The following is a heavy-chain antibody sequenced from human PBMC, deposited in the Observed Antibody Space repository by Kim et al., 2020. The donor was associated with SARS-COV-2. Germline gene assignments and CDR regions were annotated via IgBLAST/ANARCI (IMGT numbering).Heavy chain of an antibody. CDR1: GFTFSSYA. CDR3: AKDRRFLEWSTHKNWFDP. D-gene: IGHD3-3*01. Sequence: GGSLRLSCAASGFTFSSYAMSWVRQAPGKGLEWVSAISGSGGSTYYADSVKGRFTISRDNSKNTLYLQMNSLRAEDTAVYYCAKDRRFLEWSTHKNWFDPWGQGTLVTVSS. J-gene: IGHJ5*02. V-gene: IGHV3-23*01. CDR2: ISGSGGST.